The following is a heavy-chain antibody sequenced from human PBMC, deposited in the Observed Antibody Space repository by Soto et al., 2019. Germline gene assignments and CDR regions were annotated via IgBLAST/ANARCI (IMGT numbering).Heavy chain of an antibody. V-gene: IGHV4-39*01. D-gene: IGHD2-21*01. Sequence: QMHLQESGPGLVKPSETLSPTCTVSGDSISSSNHYWGWIRQPPGKGLEWIGSIYYSGSTNSQPSLSSRVTISVDTSKNQFSLMLTSVTAADTAVYFCARHADSFLVYYFDYWGQGTLVSVSS. CDR2: IYYSGST. CDR1: GDSISSSNHY. J-gene: IGHJ4*02. CDR3: ARHADSFLVYYFDY.